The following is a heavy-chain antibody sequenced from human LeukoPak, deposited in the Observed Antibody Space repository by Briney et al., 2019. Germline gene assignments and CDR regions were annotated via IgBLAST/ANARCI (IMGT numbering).Heavy chain of an antibody. D-gene: IGHD6-13*01. CDR3: AKSAQYSSAWFTGSFDY. V-gene: IGHV1-2*02. CDR1: GYTFIDYY. J-gene: IGHJ4*02. CDR2: INPNSGDT. Sequence: ASVKVSCKASGYTFIDYYIYWVRQAPGQGLEWMGWINPNSGDTHYAQMFQGRVTMTRDTSINAAYMELRRLRSDDTAVYYCAKSAQYSSAWFTGSFDYWGQGTLVTVSS.